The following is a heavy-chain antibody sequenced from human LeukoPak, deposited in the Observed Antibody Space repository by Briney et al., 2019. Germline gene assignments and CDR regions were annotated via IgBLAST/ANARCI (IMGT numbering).Heavy chain of an antibody. V-gene: IGHV4-61*02. J-gene: IGHJ4*02. Sequence: SQTLSLTCTVSGGSITTGTYYLTWIRQSAGKGLEWIGLIYPSGGTNYTPSPNNRLTISIDASKNQFSLKLSSVTAADTAVYYCATGGAPDCSVGTCYSLDSWGQGTLVTVSS. CDR3: ATGGAPDCSVGTCYSLDS. D-gene: IGHD2-15*01. CDR2: IYPSGGT. CDR1: GGSITTGTYY.